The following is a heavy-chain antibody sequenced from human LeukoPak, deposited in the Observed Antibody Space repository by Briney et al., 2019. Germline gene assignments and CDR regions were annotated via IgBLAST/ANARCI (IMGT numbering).Heavy chain of an antibody. CDR3: ARVKYSSSSPYFDY. Sequence: PGGSLRLSCAASGFTFSSYSMNWVRQAPGKGLEWVSYIRSSSSTMYYADSVKGRFTISRDNAKNSLFLQMNSLRAADTAVYYCARVKYSSSSPYFDYWGQGTLVTVSS. CDR1: GFTFSSYS. J-gene: IGHJ4*02. CDR2: IRSSSSTM. D-gene: IGHD6-6*01. V-gene: IGHV3-48*01.